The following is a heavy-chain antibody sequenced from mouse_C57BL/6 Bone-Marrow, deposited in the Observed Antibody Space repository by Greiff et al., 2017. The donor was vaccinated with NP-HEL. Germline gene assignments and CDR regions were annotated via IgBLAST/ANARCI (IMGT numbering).Heavy chain of an antibody. D-gene: IGHD2-2*01. J-gene: IGHJ4*01. CDR2: IYPSDSET. CDR3: ARTEEVTTGYYYAMDY. V-gene: IGHV1-61*01. CDR1: GYTFTSYW. Sequence: VQLQQPGAELVRPGSSVKLSCKASGYTFTSYWMDWVKQRPGQGLEWIGNIYPSDSETHYNQKFKDKATLTVDKSSSTAYMQLSSLTSEDSAVYYCARTEEVTTGYYYAMDYWGQGTSVTVSS.